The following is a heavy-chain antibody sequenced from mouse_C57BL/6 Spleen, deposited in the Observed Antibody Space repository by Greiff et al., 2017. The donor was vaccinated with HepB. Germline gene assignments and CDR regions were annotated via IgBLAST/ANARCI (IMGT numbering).Heavy chain of an antibody. CDR3: ARSLYYYGSSYDFDY. Sequence: EVQLVESGGGLVKPGGSLKLSCAASGFTFSSYAMSWVRQTPEKRLEWVATISDGGSYTYYPDNVKGRFTISRDNAKNNLYLQMSHLKSEDTAMYYCARSLYYYGSSYDFDYWGQGTTLTVSS. J-gene: IGHJ2*01. V-gene: IGHV5-4*01. D-gene: IGHD1-1*01. CDR1: GFTFSSYA. CDR2: ISDGGSYT.